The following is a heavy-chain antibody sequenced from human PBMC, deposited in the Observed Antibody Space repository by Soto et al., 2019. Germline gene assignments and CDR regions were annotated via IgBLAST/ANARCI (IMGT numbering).Heavy chain of an antibody. V-gene: IGHV4-38-2*01. CDR3: ATTETRSLGYYYYGMDV. CDR1: GYSISSGYY. Sequence: LSLTCAVSGYSISSGYYWCWIRQPPVKGLEWIGSIYHSGSTYYNPSLKSRVTISVDTSKNQFSLKLSSVTAADTAVYYCATTETRSLGYYYYGMDVWGQGTTVTVSS. J-gene: IGHJ6*02. D-gene: IGHD4-17*01. CDR2: IYHSGST.